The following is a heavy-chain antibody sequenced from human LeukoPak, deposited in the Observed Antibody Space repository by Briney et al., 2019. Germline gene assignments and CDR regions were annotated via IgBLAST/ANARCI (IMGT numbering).Heavy chain of an antibody. Sequence: GGSLRLSCAASGFTFSSTSMSWVRQAPGKGLEWVAVTVGGGDGTYYADSVKGQVTISADKSISTAYLQWSSLKASDTAMYYCARHVSGWFRKYFDYWGQGTLVTVSS. CDR2: TVGGGDGT. CDR3: ARHVSGWFRKYFDY. D-gene: IGHD6-19*01. CDR1: GFTFSSTS. J-gene: IGHJ4*02. V-gene: IGHV3-23*01.